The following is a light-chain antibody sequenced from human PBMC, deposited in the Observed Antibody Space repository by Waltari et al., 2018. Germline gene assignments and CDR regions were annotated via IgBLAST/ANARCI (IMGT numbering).Light chain of an antibody. J-gene: IGLJ1*01. CDR2: MSD. Sequence: QSVLTQPPSASGNPGQSVTISCSGRSSNIGSNSVSWYQHPPGTAPKLLIYMSDQRPSGVIVRFFGYKSGTSASLAISGLRSEDEADYYCAAWDDSLSGFYVVGSGTKVTVL. V-gene: IGLV1-47*01. CDR3: AAWDDSLSGFYV. CDR1: SSNIGSNS.